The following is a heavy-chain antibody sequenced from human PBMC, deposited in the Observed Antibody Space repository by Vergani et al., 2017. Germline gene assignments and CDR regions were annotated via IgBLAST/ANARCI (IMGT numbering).Heavy chain of an antibody. CDR1: GYSFTNYW. CDR2: IYPGDSDI. J-gene: IGHJ4*02. V-gene: IGHV5-51*03. D-gene: IGHD3-3*01. CDR3: ARRGYYNYDPPDY. Sequence: EVQLVQSGAEVNKPGESLRISCKGSGYSFTNYWIGWVRQMPGKGLEWMRIIYPGDSDITYNPSFQGQVTISADKSIGTAYLQWNSLKASDTAIYYCARRGYYNYDPPDYWGQGTLVTVSS.